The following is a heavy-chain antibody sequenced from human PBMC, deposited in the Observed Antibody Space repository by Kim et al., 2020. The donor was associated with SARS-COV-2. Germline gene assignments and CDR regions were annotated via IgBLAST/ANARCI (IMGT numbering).Heavy chain of an antibody. CDR3: AKHDILVRGILLYDF. J-gene: IGHJ4*02. Sequence: DSVKGRFTISRDNSKNTLYLQMDSLRAEDTAIYYCAKHDILVRGILLYDFWGQGTLVTVSS. V-gene: IGHV3-23*01. D-gene: IGHD3-10*01.